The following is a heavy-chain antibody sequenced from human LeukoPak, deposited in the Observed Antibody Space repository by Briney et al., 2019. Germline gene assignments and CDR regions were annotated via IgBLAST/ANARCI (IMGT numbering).Heavy chain of an antibody. Sequence: SETLSLTCAVYGGSFSGYYWGWIRQPPGKGLEWIGSMYFSGSTYYNPSLKSRVTITVDTSKNQFSLKLSSVAAADTAVYYCARMDSALLRYCSSTSCSPYYFDYWGQGTLVTVSS. V-gene: IGHV4-39*01. CDR3: ARMDSALLRYCSSTSCSPYYFDY. CDR2: MYFSGST. D-gene: IGHD2-2*01. J-gene: IGHJ4*02. CDR1: GGSFSGYY.